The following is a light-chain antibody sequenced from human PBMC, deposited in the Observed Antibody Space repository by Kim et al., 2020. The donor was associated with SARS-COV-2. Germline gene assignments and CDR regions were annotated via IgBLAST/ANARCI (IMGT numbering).Light chain of an antibody. CDR1: QSISSL. CDR2: KAS. V-gene: IGKV1-5*03. Sequence: SASVGGSGTITCRASQSISSLLAWYQQKPGKAHKLLIYKASSLESGVPSRFSGSGSGKEFTLTISSLQPDDVATYYCQQYNSWITFGPGTKVDIK. CDR3: QQYNSWIT. J-gene: IGKJ3*01.